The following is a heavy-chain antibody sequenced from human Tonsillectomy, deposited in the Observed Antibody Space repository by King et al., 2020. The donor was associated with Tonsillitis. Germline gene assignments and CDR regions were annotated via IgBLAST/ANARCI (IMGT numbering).Heavy chain of an antibody. J-gene: IGHJ4*02. Sequence: VQLVESGGGLVQPGGSLRLSCAASGFTFNTYNMNWVRQAPGKGLEWVSYISGSGVAIYYADSLKGRFTISRDNAQNSLYRQMNSLRDEDTAVYYCAREASALYDRMDYFDYWGQGTLVTVSS. CDR2: ISGSGVAI. V-gene: IGHV3-48*02. D-gene: IGHD3-16*01. CDR3: AREASALYDRMDYFDY. CDR1: GFTFNTYN.